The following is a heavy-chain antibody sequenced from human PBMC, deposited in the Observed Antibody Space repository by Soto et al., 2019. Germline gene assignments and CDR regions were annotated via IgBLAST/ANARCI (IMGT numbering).Heavy chain of an antibody. CDR2: IRSKTNSYAT. J-gene: IGHJ4*02. D-gene: IGHD6-19*01. V-gene: IGHV3-73*01. Sequence: GGSLRLSCAASGFTFGGSAMHWVRQASGKGLEWVGHIRSKTNSYATAYAESVKGRFTISRDDSMNTAYLQMNSLKTEDTAVYFCTTQTDAVKWMVVPTDYNLDYWGQGTLVTVSS. CDR3: TTQTDAVKWMVVPTDYNLDY. CDR1: GFTFGGSA.